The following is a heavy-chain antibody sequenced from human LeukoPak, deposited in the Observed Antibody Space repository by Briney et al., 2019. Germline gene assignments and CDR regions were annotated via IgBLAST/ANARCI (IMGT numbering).Heavy chain of an antibody. J-gene: IGHJ4*02. CDR3: ARAGRFGELPYDY. CDR1: GGSISSYY. V-gene: IGHV4-59*08. Sequence: KPSETLSLTCTVSGGSISSYYWSWIRQPPGKGLEWIGYIYYSGSTNYNPSLKSRVTMSVDTSKNQFSLKLSSVTAADTAVYYCARAGRFGELPYDYWGQGTLVTVSS. D-gene: IGHD3-10*01. CDR2: IYYSGST.